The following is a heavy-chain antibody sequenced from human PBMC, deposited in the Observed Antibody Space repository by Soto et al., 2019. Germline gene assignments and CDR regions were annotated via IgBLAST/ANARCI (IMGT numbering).Heavy chain of an antibody. Sequence: QVQLVESGGGLVKPGGSLRLSCAASGFTFSDYYMSWIRQAPGKGLEWVSYISSSGSTIYYADSVKGRFTISRDNAKNSLYLQMNSLRAEDTAVYYCARDKGYCSGGSCSSYPMYYYYYYMDVWGKGTTVTVSS. J-gene: IGHJ6*03. CDR3: ARDKGYCSGGSCSSYPMYYYYYYMDV. V-gene: IGHV3-11*01. CDR2: ISSSGSTI. D-gene: IGHD2-15*01. CDR1: GFTFSDYY.